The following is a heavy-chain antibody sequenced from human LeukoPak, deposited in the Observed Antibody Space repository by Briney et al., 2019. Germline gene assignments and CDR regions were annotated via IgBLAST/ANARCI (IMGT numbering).Heavy chain of an antibody. Sequence: GESLKISCKVSGYSFTTYWIGWVRPMPGKGLEWMGIIYPGDSDTKYSPSFQGQVTISADKPISTAYLQWSSLKASDTAMYYCAGGIAVAGSYFDYWGQGTLVTVSS. D-gene: IGHD6-19*01. CDR2: IYPGDSDT. V-gene: IGHV5-51*01. CDR3: AGGIAVAGSYFDY. J-gene: IGHJ4*02. CDR1: GYSFTTYW.